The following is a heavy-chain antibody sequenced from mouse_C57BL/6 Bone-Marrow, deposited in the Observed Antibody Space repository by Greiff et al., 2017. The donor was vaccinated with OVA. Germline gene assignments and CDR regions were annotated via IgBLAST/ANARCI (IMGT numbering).Heavy chain of an antibody. CDR3: DRAPQYRLNWDLYYFDD. Sequence: EVKVVESVAELVRPGASVKLSCTASGFNIKNTYMHWVKQRPEQGLEWIGRIDPANGNTKYAPKFQGKATLPADTSSNTAYLQLSSLTSEDTAIYYCDRAPQYRLNWDLYYFDDWGQGTTLTVSS. CDR1: GFNIKNTY. CDR2: IDPANGNT. J-gene: IGHJ2*01. D-gene: IGHD4-1*01. V-gene: IGHV14-3*01.